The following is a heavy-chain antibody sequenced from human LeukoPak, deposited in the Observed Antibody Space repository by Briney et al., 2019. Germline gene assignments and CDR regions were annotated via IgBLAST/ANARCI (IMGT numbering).Heavy chain of an antibody. Sequence: GASVKVSCKASGYTFTSNHIHWVRQAPGQGLEWMGVINPSGDSTSYAQNFQGRVTMTRDTSTSTVYMELSSLRAEDTAVYYCAKDRAPYYYDSSGYYYDHWGQGTLVTVSS. D-gene: IGHD3-22*01. CDR1: GYTFTSNH. CDR3: AKDRAPYYYDSSGYYYDH. V-gene: IGHV1-46*01. J-gene: IGHJ4*02. CDR2: INPSGDST.